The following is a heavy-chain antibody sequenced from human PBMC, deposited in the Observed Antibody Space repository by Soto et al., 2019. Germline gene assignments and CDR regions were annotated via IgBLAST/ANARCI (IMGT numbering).Heavy chain of an antibody. J-gene: IGHJ6*02. Sequence: SETLSLTCTVSGGSITNYYWSWIRQPPGKGLEWIGYIYYSGSTNYNPSLKSRVTISVDTSKNQFSLKLSSVTAADTAVYYCASSQYDFWSGYYLPGSLAVCGQRTTVTVSS. D-gene: IGHD3-3*01. V-gene: IGHV4-59*01. CDR3: ASSQYDFWSGYYLPGSLAV. CDR2: IYYSGST. CDR1: GGSITNYY.